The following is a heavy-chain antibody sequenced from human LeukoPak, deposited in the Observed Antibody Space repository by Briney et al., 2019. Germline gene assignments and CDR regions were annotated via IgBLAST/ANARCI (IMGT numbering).Heavy chain of an antibody. Sequence: GGSLRLSCAASGFTFSSYSMNWVRQAPGEGLEWVSSISSSSSYIYYADSVKGRFTISRDNAKNSLYLQMNSLRAEDTAVYYCASLYSSGCNYWGQGTLVTVSS. D-gene: IGHD6-19*01. CDR1: GFTFSSYS. V-gene: IGHV3-21*01. CDR3: ASLYSSGCNY. CDR2: ISSSSSYI. J-gene: IGHJ4*02.